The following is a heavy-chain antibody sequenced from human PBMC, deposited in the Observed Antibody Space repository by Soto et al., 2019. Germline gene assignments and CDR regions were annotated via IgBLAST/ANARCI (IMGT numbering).Heavy chain of an antibody. D-gene: IGHD4-4*01. J-gene: IGHJ3*02. CDR3: ANEPEMATITGDLDI. CDR2: ISYDGSNK. CDR1: GFTFSSYG. V-gene: IGHV3-30*18. Sequence: QVQLVESGGGVVQPGRSLRLSCAASGFTFSSYGMHWVRQAPGKGLEWVAVISYDGSNKYYADSVKGRFTISRDNSNNTLYLQLNSQRAEDTAVYYCANEPEMATITGDLDIWGQGTMVTVSS.